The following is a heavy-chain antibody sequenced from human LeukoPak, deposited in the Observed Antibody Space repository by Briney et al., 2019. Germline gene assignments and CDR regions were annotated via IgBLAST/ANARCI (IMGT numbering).Heavy chain of an antibody. CDR1: GDSITSYY. D-gene: IGHD1-26*01. J-gene: IGHJ4*02. CDR2: IYTTGTT. CDR3: ARDVGASNFDS. Sequence: SETLSLTCTVSGDSITSYYWSWIRQSAEKGLEWIGHIYTTGTTNYNPSLKGRVTVSVDTSKNQFFLKLRSVTAADTAVYYCARDVGASNFDSWGQGVQVTVSS. V-gene: IGHV4-4*07.